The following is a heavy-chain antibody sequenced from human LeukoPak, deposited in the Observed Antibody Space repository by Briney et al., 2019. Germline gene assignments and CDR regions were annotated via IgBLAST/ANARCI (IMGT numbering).Heavy chain of an antibody. Sequence: GASVKVSCKASGYTFTSYYMHWVRQAPGQGLEWMGIINHSGGSTSYAQKFQGRVTMTKDRSTSTVYTELSILRSEDTAVYCCARTIYYYDSSGYYLDYWGQGSLVTVSS. CDR3: ARTIYYYDSSGYYLDY. CDR1: GYTFTSYY. J-gene: IGHJ4*02. CDR2: INHSGGST. V-gene: IGHV1-46*01. D-gene: IGHD3-22*01.